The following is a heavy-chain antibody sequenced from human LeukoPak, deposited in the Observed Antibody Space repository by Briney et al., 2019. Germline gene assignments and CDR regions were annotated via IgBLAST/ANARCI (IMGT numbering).Heavy chain of an antibody. CDR3: AKDLVRHYDFWSGYLAYYYYGIDV. D-gene: IGHD3-3*01. V-gene: IGHV3-23*01. J-gene: IGHJ6*02. CDR2: ISGSGGST. Sequence: GGSLRLSCAASGFTFSSYAMSWVRQAPGKGLEWVSAISGSGGSTYYADSVKGRFTISRDNSKNTLYLQMNSLRAEDTAVYYCAKDLVRHYDFWSGYLAYYYYGIDVWGQGTTVTVSS. CDR1: GFTFSSYA.